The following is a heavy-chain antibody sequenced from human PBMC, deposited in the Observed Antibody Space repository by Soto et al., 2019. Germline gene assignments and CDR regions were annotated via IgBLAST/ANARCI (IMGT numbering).Heavy chain of an antibody. CDR2: IYYSGST. D-gene: IGHD4-17*01. V-gene: IGHV4-30-4*08. CDR1: GGSISSYF. CDR3: AREKTTVTTIGRYFDY. Sequence: PSETLSLTCTVSGGSISSYFYIWIRQPPGKGLEWIGYIYYSGSTYYNPSLKSRVTISVDTSKNQFSLKLSSVTAADTAVYYCAREKTTVTTIGRYFDYWGQGTLVTVSS. J-gene: IGHJ4*02.